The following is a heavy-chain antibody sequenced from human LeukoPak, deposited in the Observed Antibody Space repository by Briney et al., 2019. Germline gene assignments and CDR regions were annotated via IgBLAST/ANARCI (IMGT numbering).Heavy chain of an antibody. D-gene: IGHD6-19*01. CDR1: RYSLSTYV. J-gene: IGHJ4*02. V-gene: IGHV3-23*01. CDR2: ITDTGGST. Sequence: GASLRLSREASRYSLSTYVGSWVRQPPGEGRECVSGITDTGGSTYYADSVKGRVTVSRATSENTLYLQMSRLRDEDTAIYYCAKDHGTAVAGFYYWGQGTLVTVSS. CDR3: AKDHGTAVAGFYY.